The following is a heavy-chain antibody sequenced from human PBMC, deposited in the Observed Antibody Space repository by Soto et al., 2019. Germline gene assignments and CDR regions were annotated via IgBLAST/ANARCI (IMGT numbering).Heavy chain of an antibody. Sequence: VQLVESGGGVVQPGTSLRLSCTASRFSFHSYGMHWVRQAPGKGLEWVAVISYDGSNKYYADYVKGRFTIARDNSKNTLYLQMDRLRPEMTAVYHGTTVTAVGARWFGLPRTGPLDYWGQGALVTVSS. D-gene: IGHD3-10*01. CDR1: RFSFHSYG. J-gene: IGHJ4*02. CDR3: TTVTAVGARWFGLPRTGPLDY. CDR2: ISYDGSNK. V-gene: IGHV3-30*03.